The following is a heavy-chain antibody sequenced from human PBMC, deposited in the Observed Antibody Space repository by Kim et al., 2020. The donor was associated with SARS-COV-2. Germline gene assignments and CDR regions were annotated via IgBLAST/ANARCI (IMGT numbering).Heavy chain of an antibody. J-gene: IGHJ6*01. CDR3: ARGGTMVRGGPMDV. V-gene: IGHV4-31*03. D-gene: IGHD3-10*01. Sequence: SETLSLTCTVSGGSISSGYYWSWIRQHPGKGLEWIGYIYYSGSTYYNPSLTSRVSISVVTSKSQFSLQLSSLTAADTAVYYCARGGTMVRGGPMDVCGQGTTVTVSS. CDR2: IYYSGST. CDR1: GGSISSGYY.